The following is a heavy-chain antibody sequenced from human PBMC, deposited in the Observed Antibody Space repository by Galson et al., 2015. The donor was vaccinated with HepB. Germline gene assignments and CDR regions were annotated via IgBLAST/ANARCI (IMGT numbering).Heavy chain of an antibody. V-gene: IGHV3-30*18. CDR3: AKDPSVAGTDPFDY. J-gene: IGHJ4*02. CDR1: GFTFSSYG. D-gene: IGHD6-19*01. CDR2: ISYDGSNK. Sequence: SLRLSCAASGFTFSSYGMHWVRQAPGKGLEWVAVISYDGSNKYYADSVKGRFTISRDNSKNTLYLQMNSLRAEDTAVYYCAKDPSVAGTDPFDYWGQGTLVTVSS.